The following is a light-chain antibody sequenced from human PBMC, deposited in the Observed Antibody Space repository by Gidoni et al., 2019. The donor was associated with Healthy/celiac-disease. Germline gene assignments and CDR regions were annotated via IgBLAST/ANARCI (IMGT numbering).Light chain of an antibody. J-gene: IGKJ2*01. CDR2: GAS. Sequence: EIVLTQSPGTLSLSPGERATLSCRARQSVSSSYLAWYQQKPGQAPRLLIYGASSRATGIPDSFSGSGSGTDFTLTISRLEPEDFAVYYCQQYGSSPPRYTFGQGTKLEIK. CDR3: QQYGSSPPRYT. CDR1: QSVSSSY. V-gene: IGKV3-20*01.